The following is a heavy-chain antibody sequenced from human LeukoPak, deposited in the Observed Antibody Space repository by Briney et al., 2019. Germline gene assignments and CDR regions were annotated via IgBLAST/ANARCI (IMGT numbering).Heavy chain of an antibody. J-gene: IGHJ4*02. CDR3: ARDRQWLALDY. CDR1: GFTFSSYA. CDR2: ISYDGSNK. V-gene: IGHV3-30-3*01. D-gene: IGHD6-19*01. Sequence: GGSLRLSCAASGFTFSSYAMHWVRQAPGKGLEWVAVISYDGSNKYYADSVKGRFTISRDNSKNTLYLQMSSLRAEDTAVYYCARDRQWLALDYWGQGTLVTVSS.